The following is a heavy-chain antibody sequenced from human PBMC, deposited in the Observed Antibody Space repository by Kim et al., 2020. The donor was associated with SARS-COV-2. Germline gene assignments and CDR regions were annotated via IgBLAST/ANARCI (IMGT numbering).Heavy chain of an antibody. CDR2: INHSGST. Sequence: SETLSLTCAVYGGSFSGYYWSWILQPPGKGLEWIGEINHSGSTNYNPSLKSRVTISVDTSKNQFSLKLSSVTAADTAVYYCARGTREWLTYYYYYYMDVWGKGTTVTVSS. CDR1: GGSFSGYY. V-gene: IGHV4-34*01. D-gene: IGHD3-3*01. CDR3: ARGTREWLTYYYYYYMDV. J-gene: IGHJ6*03.